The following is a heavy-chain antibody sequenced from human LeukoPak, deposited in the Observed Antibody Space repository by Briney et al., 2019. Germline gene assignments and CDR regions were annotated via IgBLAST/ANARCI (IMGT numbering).Heavy chain of an antibody. CDR2: VIHTGST. CDR3: ARDNYDSRDNDGFDI. Sequence: SETLSLTCTVSGGSIRSSSYYWGWIRQPPGKGLEWIGYVIHTGSTNYNPSLVSRVTISVDTSKNQFSLKLTSVTAADTALYFCARDNYDSRDNDGFDIWGQGTMVTVSS. D-gene: IGHD3-22*01. CDR1: GGSIRSSSYY. J-gene: IGHJ3*02. V-gene: IGHV4-39*07.